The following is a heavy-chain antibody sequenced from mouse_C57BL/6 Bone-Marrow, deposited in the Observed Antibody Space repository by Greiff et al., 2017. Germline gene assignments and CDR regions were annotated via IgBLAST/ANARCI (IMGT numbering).Heavy chain of an antibody. CDR2: IRSKSNNYAT. CDR3: VLCGYGRGDY. CDR1: GFSFNTYA. Sequence: EVKLMESGGGLVQPKGSLKLSCAASGFSFNTYAMNWVRQAPGKGLEWVARIRSKSNNYATYYADSVKDRFTISRDDSESMLYLQMNNLKTEDTAMYYCVLCGYGRGDYWGQGTSVTVSS. V-gene: IGHV10-1*01. J-gene: IGHJ4*01. D-gene: IGHD2-2*01.